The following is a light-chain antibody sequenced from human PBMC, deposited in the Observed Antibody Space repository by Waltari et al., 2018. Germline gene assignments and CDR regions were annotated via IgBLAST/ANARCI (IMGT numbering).Light chain of an antibody. Sequence: IVLTQSPDTLSLSPGERATLSCRASQSVTSISLAWYQQKPGQAPRLLIYSTSSRATGFSDRFSGSGSGTDFTLPINRLEPEDSAVYHCQQYDGSAVTFGGGTRVEIK. V-gene: IGKV3-20*01. CDR2: STS. CDR3: QQYDGSAVT. CDR1: QSVTSIS. J-gene: IGKJ4*01.